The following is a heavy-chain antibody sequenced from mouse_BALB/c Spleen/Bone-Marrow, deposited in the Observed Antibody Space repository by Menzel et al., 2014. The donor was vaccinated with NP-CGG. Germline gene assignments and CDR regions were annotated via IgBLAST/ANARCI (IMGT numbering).Heavy chain of an antibody. CDR2: IDTSDSYT. J-gene: IGHJ4*01. Sequence: QVQLQQSGAELGMPGASVKMSCKASGYTFTDNWIYWVKQRPGQGLEWIGAIDTSDSYTNYNQKFMGKASLTVDASSSTAYVQVSSLTSDDSAVYYCARGGHDFSLDYWGQGTSVTVFS. CDR1: GYTFTDNW. V-gene: IGHV1-69*01. CDR3: ARGGHDFSLDY. D-gene: IGHD2-4*01.